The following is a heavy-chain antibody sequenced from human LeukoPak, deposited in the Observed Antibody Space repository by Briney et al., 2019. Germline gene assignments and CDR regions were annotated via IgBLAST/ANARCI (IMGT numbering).Heavy chain of an antibody. Sequence: AGGSLRLSCAASGFIFSSYWMSWVRQAPXXXLEWVANIKQDGSEKYYVDSVKGRFTISRDNAKNLLYLQMNSLRAEDTAVYYCARGDTVDSYYRPFYFWGQGTQVTVSS. CDR1: GFIFSSYW. J-gene: IGHJ4*02. CDR2: IKQDGSEK. D-gene: IGHD3-10*01. CDR3: ARGDTVDSYYRPFYF. V-gene: IGHV3-7*04.